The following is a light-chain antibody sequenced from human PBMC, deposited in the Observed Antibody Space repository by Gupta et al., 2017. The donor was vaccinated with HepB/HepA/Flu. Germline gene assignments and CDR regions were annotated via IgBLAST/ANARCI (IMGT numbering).Light chain of an antibody. J-gene: IGKJ2*01. CDR2: EAT. CDR1: QDIDDD. V-gene: IGKV5-2*01. CDR3: LQHDNFPPYT. Sequence: ETTLTQEPAFMSATPGDKVNISCKASQDIDDDMNWYQQKPGEAAIFLIQEATTLVPGIPPRFIGSGYGTDXTLTIIXIESEDVASFFCLQHDNFPPYTFGXGTKLEIK.